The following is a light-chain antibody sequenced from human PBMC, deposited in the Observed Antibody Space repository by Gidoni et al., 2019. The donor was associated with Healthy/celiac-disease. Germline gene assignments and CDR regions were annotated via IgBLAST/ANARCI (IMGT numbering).Light chain of an antibody. V-gene: IGKV1-39*01. Sequence: SEMTQSPSSLSASVGDRVTITCRASQSMSSYLNWYQQKPGKAPKLLIYAASSLQRGVPSRFSGSGCGTDFTLTISSRQPEDYATYYCQQSYSTPLTFGGXTKVEIK. CDR2: AAS. J-gene: IGKJ4*02. CDR3: QQSYSTPLT. CDR1: QSMSSY.